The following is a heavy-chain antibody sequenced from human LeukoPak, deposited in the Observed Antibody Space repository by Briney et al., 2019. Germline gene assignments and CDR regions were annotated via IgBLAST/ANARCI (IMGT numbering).Heavy chain of an antibody. CDR2: INHSGST. V-gene: IGHV4-34*01. Sequence: TSETLSLTCAVYGGSFSGYYWSWIRQPPGKGLEWIGEINHSGSTNYNPSLKSRVTISVDTSKNQFSLKLSSVTAADTAVYYCARGMTHGYFDLWGRGTLVTVSS. J-gene: IGHJ2*01. CDR1: GGSFSGYY. CDR3: ARGMTHGYFDL.